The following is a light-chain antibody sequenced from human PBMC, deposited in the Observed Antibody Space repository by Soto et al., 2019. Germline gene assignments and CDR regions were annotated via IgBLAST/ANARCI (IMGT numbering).Light chain of an antibody. J-gene: IGLJ2*01. CDR3: CSYAGTYTVV. V-gene: IGLV2-11*01. CDR1: SSDVGDYNY. CDR2: EVS. Sequence: QSALTQPRSVSGSPGQSVTISCTGTSSDVGDYNYVSWYQQHPGKAPKFIIYEVSKRPSGVPDRFSGSKSGNTASLTISGLQAEDEADYYCCSYAGTYTVVXGGGTKLTVL.